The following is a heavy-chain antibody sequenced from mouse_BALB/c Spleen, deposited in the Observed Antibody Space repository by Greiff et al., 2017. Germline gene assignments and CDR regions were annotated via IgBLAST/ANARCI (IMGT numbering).Heavy chain of an antibody. Sequence: EVQLQQSGGGLVQPGGSRKLSCAASGFTFSSFGMHWVRQAPEKGLEWVAYISSGSSTIYYADTVKGRFTISRDNPKNTLFLQMTSLRSEDTAMYYCARYGGTYAMDYWGQGTSVTVSS. D-gene: IGHD1-1*01. J-gene: IGHJ4*01. V-gene: IGHV5-17*02. CDR1: GFTFSSFG. CDR3: ARYGGTYAMDY. CDR2: ISSGSSTI.